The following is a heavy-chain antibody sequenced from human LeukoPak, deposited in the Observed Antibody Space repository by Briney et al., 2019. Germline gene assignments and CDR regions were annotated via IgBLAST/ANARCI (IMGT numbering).Heavy chain of an antibody. J-gene: IGHJ6*02. CDR2: INPNSGGT. Sequence: ASVKVSCKASGYTFTGYYMHWVRQAPGQGLEWMGWINPNSGGTNYAQKFQGWVTMTRDTSISTAYMELSRLRSDDTAVYYCAVYYYGSGSLPYYYYYGMDVWGQGTTVTVSS. V-gene: IGHV1-2*04. CDR1: GYTFTGYY. D-gene: IGHD3-10*01. CDR3: AVYYYGSGSLPYYYYYGMDV.